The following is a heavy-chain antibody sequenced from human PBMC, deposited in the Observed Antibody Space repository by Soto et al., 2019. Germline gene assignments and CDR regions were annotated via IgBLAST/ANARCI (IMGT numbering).Heavy chain of an antibody. V-gene: IGHV1-3*01. CDR2: INAGYGNT. D-gene: IGHD7-27*01. CDR3: ARDTGDGTFDF. J-gene: IGHJ4*02. Sequence: AASVKVSCKASGYTFSSYAMHWVRQAPGQRLEWMGWINAGYGNTKSSQKFQDRVTIPRDTSASTAYMELTSLRSEDTAVYYCARDTGDGTFDFWGQGTLVTVSS. CDR1: GYTFSSYA.